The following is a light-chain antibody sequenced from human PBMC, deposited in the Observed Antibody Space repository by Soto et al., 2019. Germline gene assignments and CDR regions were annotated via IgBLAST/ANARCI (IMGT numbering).Light chain of an antibody. Sequence: EIVLTQSPGTMSLSPWGRATLYCRASQSVSSSYLAWYQQNPGQAPRPLIYGASSRATGIPDRFSGSGSGTDFTLTISRLEAEDVVVYYCQQYGSSTGTFGQGTKVDIK. J-gene: IGKJ1*01. CDR1: QSVSSSY. CDR3: QQYGSSTGT. V-gene: IGKV3-20*01. CDR2: GAS.